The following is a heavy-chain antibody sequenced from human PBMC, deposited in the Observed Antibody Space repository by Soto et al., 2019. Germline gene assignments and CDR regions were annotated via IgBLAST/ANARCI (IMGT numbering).Heavy chain of an antibody. CDR3: ARLGDSSSSLFDY. J-gene: IGHJ4*02. CDR2: IYYSGST. V-gene: IGHV4-39*01. CDR1: GSSISITNYY. D-gene: IGHD6-6*01. Sequence: PSETLSRTCTLSGSSISITNYYWCWIRQPTGKGLEWIGSIYYSGSTYYNPSLKSRVTISVDTSKNQFSLKLSSVTAADMAVYYGARLGDSSSSLFDYWGKGTLVTVSS.